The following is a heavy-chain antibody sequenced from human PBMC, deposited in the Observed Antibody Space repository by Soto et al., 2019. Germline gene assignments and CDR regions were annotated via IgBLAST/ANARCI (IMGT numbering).Heavy chain of an antibody. J-gene: IGHJ2*01. D-gene: IGHD6-6*01. Sequence: QVQLVQSGAEVKKPGSSVKVSCKASGGTFSSYAISWVRQAPGQGLEWMGGIIPIFGTANYAQKFQGRVTINADESTITAYMELSRLRSEDTAVYYCARPFVAAREQNWYFDLWGRGTLVTVSS. CDR3: ARPFVAAREQNWYFDL. CDR1: GGTFSSYA. CDR2: IIPIFGTA. V-gene: IGHV1-69*01.